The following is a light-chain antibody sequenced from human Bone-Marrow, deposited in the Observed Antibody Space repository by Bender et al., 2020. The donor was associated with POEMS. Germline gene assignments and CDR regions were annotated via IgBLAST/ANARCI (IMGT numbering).Light chain of an antibody. CDR3: CSYAGSNTYV. V-gene: IGLV2-23*02. J-gene: IGLJ1*01. CDR2: EVT. Sequence: QSALTQPASVSGSPGQSITISCTGASSDVGYYNLVSWYQQHPGKAPKLMIYEVTQRPSGVSYRFSGSKSGNTASLTISGLQAEDEADYYCCSYAGSNTYVFGTGTKVTVL. CDR1: SSDVGYYNL.